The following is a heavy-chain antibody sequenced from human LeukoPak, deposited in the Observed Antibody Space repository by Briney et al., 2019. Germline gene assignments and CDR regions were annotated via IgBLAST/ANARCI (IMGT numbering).Heavy chain of an antibody. CDR2: ISAYNGNT. CDR3: ARDSLGYCSSTSCYNWFDP. Sequence: ASVKVSCKASGYTFTSYGISWVRQAPGQGLEWMGWISAYNGNTNYAQKLQGRVTMTTDTSTSTAYMELRSLRSDDTAVYYCARDSLGYCSSTSCYNWFDPWGQGTLVTVSS. D-gene: IGHD2-2*01. CDR1: GYTFTSYG. J-gene: IGHJ5*02. V-gene: IGHV1-18*01.